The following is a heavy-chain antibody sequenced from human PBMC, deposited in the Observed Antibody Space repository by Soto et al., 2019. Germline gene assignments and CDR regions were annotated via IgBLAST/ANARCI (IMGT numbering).Heavy chain of an antibody. CDR2: IIPILGIA. J-gene: IGHJ6*02. CDR1: GYTFIRYG. Sequence: SVKVSCKASGYTFIRYGISWVRQAPGQRFEWMGRIIPILGIANYAQKFQGRVTMTEDTSTDTAYMELSSLRSEDTAVYYCATAQYQLLLGSLGYGMDVWGQGTTVTVSS. V-gene: IGHV1-69*04. CDR3: ATAQYQLLLGSLGYGMDV. D-gene: IGHD2-2*01.